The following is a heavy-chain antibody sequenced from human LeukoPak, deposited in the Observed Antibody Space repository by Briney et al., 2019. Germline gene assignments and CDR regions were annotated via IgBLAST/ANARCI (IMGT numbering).Heavy chain of an antibody. D-gene: IGHD4-17*01. Sequence: SETLSLTCAVYGGSFSGYYWSWIRQPPGKGLEWIGEINHSGSTNYNPSLKSRVTMSVDTSKNQFSLKLSSVTAADTAVYYCARDLYGETAPGYWGQGTLVTVSS. CDR2: INHSGST. CDR3: ARDLYGETAPGY. CDR1: GGSFSGYY. V-gene: IGHV4-34*01. J-gene: IGHJ4*02.